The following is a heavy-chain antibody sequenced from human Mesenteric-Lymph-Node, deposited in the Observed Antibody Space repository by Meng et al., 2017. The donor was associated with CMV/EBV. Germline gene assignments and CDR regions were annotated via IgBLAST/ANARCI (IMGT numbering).Heavy chain of an antibody. CDR1: GGSVSSGSYY. Sequence: GSLRLSCTVSGGSVSSGSYYWSWIRQPPGKGLEWIGYIYYSGSTNYNPSLKSRVTISVDTSKNQFSLKLSSVTAADTAVYYCARRYGDPEYYFDYWGQGTLVTVSS. V-gene: IGHV4-61*01. J-gene: IGHJ4*02. CDR2: IYYSGST. D-gene: IGHD4-17*01. CDR3: ARRYGDPEYYFDY.